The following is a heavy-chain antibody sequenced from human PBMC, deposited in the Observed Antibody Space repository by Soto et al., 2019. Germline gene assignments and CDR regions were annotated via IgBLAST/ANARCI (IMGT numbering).Heavy chain of an antibody. V-gene: IGHV4-30-4*01. CDR1: GGSTSSDNY. CDR2: IYYSGNT. Sequence: QVQLQESGPGLVKPSQTLSLTCTVSGGSTSSDNYWSWIRQPPGKGLEWIGHIYYSGNTDYNPSLKSRRAISIDTSKNQFSLKLSSVTAADTAVYFCAREGGESSDGLYYFDSWGQGSLVTVSS. CDR3: AREGGESSDGLYYFDS. J-gene: IGHJ4*02. D-gene: IGHD3-16*01.